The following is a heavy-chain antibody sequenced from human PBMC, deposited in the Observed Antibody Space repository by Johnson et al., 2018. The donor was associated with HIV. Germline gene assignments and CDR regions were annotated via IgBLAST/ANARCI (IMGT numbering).Heavy chain of an antibody. CDR1: GFTFSSYG. CDR2: IRYDGSNK. D-gene: IGHD2-21*02. CDR3: ASRGDCGGDCYSAFDI. J-gene: IGHJ3*02. Sequence: QVQLVESGGGVVQPGGSLRLSCAASGFTFSSYGMHWVRQAPGKGLEWVAFIRYDGSNKYYADSVKGRFTIARHNSKNTLYLQMNSLRAEETGVYYCASRGDCGGDCYSAFDIWGQGTMVTVSS. V-gene: IGHV3-30*02.